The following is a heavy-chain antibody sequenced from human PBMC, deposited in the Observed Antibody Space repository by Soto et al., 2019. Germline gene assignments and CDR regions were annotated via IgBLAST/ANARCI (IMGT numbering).Heavy chain of an antibody. V-gene: IGHV1-3*05. D-gene: IGHD2-8*02. CDR2: INVGNGNT. CDR3: ARDLTGNFYYYGWDV. CDR1: GYTFTAYA. Sequence: QVQHVQSGAEEKKPGASVKVSCKASGYTFTAYAIHWVRQAPGQSLEWMGWINVGNGNTKYSQKFQGRVTITRDTSATTAYMELRSLTSEDMAAYYCARDLTGNFYYYGWDVWGQGTTVTVSS. J-gene: IGHJ6*02.